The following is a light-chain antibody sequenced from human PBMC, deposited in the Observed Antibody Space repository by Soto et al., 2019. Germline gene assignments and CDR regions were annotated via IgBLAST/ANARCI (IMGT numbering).Light chain of an antibody. J-gene: IGKJ4*01. CDR1: QDIGSW. CDR3: QQTDTFPLA. V-gene: IGKV1D-12*01. CDR2: GAT. Sequence: IQMTQSPSSVSASVGDRLTISCRASQDIGSWLAWYQQKPGKAPKLLFFGATTLQTGVPSRFRGGGSGTEFTLTITSLQAEDFASYYCQQTDTFPLAFGGGTNVDI.